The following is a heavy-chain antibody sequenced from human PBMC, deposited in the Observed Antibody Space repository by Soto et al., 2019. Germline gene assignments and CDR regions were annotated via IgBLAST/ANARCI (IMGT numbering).Heavy chain of an antibody. J-gene: IGHJ6*02. D-gene: IGHD1-26*01. CDR3: ARLEKWYYNYYGLDV. V-gene: IGHV5-10-1*01. CDR2: IDPADSST. Sequence: GESLKISCQGSGYSFTTYWISWVRQMRGKGLEWMGKIDPADSSTNYSPSFQGHITISVDRSINTAHLQFSSLTAADTAVYYCARLEKWYYNYYGLDVWGQGTMVTVSS. CDR1: GYSFTTYW.